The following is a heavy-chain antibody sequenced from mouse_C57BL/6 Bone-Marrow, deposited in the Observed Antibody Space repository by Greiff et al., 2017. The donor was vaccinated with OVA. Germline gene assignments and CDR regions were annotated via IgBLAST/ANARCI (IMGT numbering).Heavy chain of an antibody. CDR2: IDPENGDT. J-gene: IGHJ2*01. V-gene: IGHV14-4*01. Sequence: VQLKESGAELVRPGASVKLSCTASGFNIKDDYMHWVKQRPEQGLEWIGWIDPENGDTEYASKFQGKATITADTSSNTAYLQLSSLTSEDTAVYYCTTILLRFDYWGQGTTLTVSS. CDR3: TTILLRFDY. D-gene: IGHD1-1*01. CDR1: GFNIKDDY.